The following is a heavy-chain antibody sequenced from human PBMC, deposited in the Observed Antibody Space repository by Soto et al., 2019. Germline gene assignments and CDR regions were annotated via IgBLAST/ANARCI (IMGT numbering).Heavy chain of an antibody. V-gene: IGHV4-31*03. J-gene: IGHJ5*02. CDR3: ARDSKRGMTTYLAP. CDR1: GGSISSGGYY. Sequence: SETLSLTCTVSGGSISSGGYYWSWIRQHPGKGLEWIGYIYYSGSTYYNPSLKSRVTISVDTSKNQFSLKLSSVTAADTAVYYCARDSKRGMTTYLAPWGQGTLVTVSS. CDR2: IYYSGST. D-gene: IGHD4-4*01.